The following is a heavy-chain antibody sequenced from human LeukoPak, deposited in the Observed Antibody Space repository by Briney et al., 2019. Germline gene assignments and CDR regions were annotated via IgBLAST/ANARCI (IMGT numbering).Heavy chain of an antibody. CDR2: IIPIFGTA. D-gene: IGHD3-10*01. Sequence: SVKVSCKASGGTFSSYAISWVRQAPGQVLEWMGGIIPIFGTANYAQKFQGRVTITADESTSTAYMELNSLRSEDTAVYYCAREPITMVRGVIIALDYWGQGTLVTVSS. CDR3: AREPITMVRGVIIALDY. V-gene: IGHV1-69*13. CDR1: GGTFSSYA. J-gene: IGHJ4*02.